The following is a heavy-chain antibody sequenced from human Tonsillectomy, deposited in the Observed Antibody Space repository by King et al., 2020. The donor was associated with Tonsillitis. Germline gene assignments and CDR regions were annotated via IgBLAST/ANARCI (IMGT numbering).Heavy chain of an antibody. CDR2: IKQDGSEK. V-gene: IGHV3-7*03. Sequence: DVQLVESGGGLVQPGGSLRLSCAASGFTFSSYWMSWVRQAPGKGLEWVANIKQDGSEKYYVDSVKGRFTISRDNAKNSLYLQMNSLRAEDTAVYYCARELSAGAAAGILTQYYFDYWGQGTLVTVSS. CDR3: ARELSAGAAAGILTQYYFDY. CDR1: GFTFSSYW. D-gene: IGHD6-13*01. J-gene: IGHJ4*02.